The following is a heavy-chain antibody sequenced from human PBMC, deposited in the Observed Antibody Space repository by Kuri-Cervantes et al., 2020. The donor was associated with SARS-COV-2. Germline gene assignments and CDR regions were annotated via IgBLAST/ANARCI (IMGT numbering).Heavy chain of an antibody. D-gene: IGHD6-13*01. CDR1: GFTFSSYG. Sequence: GESLKISCAASGFTFSSYGMHWVRQSPGKGLEWVAVIWYDGSNKYYADSVKGRFTISRDNSTNTLYLKMNSLRAEDTAVYYCERDYSSCYKGPFDYWGQETMVTVSS. CDR2: IWYDGSNK. CDR3: ERDYSSCYKGPFDY. V-gene: IGHV3-33*01. J-gene: IGHJ4*02.